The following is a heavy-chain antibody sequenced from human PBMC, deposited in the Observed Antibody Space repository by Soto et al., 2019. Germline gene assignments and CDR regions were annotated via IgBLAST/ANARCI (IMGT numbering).Heavy chain of an antibody. V-gene: IGHV4-39*02. CDR3: ARDSNINWFYN. D-gene: IGHD4-4*01. CDR2: ISYSGTT. J-gene: IGHJ5*02. Sequence: PSETLSLTCTVSGGSIRSSTYYWGWIRQPPGKGLEWIGSISYSGTTYYNPSLKSRVTISVNTSKNQFSLNLSSVTAADTAVYFCARDSNINWFYNWGLGTLVTVSS. CDR1: GGSIRSSTYY.